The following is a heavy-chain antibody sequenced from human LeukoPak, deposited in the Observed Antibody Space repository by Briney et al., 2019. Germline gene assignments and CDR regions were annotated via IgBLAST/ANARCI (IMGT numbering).Heavy chain of an antibody. V-gene: IGHV1-18*01. D-gene: IGHD3-9*01. J-gene: IGHJ4*02. CDR3: ARESHYDILTGYIDY. CDR1: GYTFTSYG. CDR2: ISAYNGNT. Sequence: ASVTVSCKASGYTFTSYGISWVRQAPGQGLEWMGWISAYNGNTNYAQKLQGRVTMTTDTSTSTAYMELRSLRSDDTAVYYCARESHYDILTGYIDYWGQGTLVTVSS.